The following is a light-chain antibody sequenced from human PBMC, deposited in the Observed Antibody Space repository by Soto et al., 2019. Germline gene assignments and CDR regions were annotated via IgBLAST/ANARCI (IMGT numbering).Light chain of an antibody. CDR1: SGHSRYI. CDR3: ETWDINTHVV. J-gene: IGLJ2*01. V-gene: IGLV4-60*02. Sequence: QPVLTQSSSASASLGSSVKLTCTLSSGHSRYIIAWHQQQPGKAPRYLMNLEGSGSFNKGSGVPDRFSGSSSGADRYLTISTLQFEDEADYYCETWDINTHVVFGGGTKLTVL. CDR2: LEGSGSF.